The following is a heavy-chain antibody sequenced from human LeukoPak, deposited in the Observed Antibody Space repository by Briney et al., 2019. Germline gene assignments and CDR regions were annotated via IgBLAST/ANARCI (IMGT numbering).Heavy chain of an antibody. CDR1: GGTFSSYA. D-gene: IGHD6-19*01. Sequence: ASVKVSCKASGGTFSSYAISWVRQAPGQGLEWMGGIIPIFGTANYAQKFQGRVTITADESTSTAYMELSSLRSEDTAVYYCAREGGDSSGWYMDYWGQGTLVTVSS. CDR2: IIPIFGTA. V-gene: IGHV1-69*13. J-gene: IGHJ4*02. CDR3: AREGGDSSGWYMDY.